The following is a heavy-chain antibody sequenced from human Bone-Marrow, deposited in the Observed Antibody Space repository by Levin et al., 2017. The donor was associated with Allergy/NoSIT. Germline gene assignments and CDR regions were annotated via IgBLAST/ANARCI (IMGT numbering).Heavy chain of an antibody. V-gene: IGHV3-73*01. CDR3: TRVPALVCTGGVCHKFDP. Sequence: GESLKISCAASGFTFSGSAMHWVRQASGKGLEWVGRIRSKANSYATAYAASVKGRFTISRDDSKNTAYLQMNSLKTEDTAVYYCTRVPALVCTGGVCHKFDPWGQGTLVTVSS. CDR1: GFTFSGSA. J-gene: IGHJ5*02. CDR2: IRSKANSYAT. D-gene: IGHD2-8*02.